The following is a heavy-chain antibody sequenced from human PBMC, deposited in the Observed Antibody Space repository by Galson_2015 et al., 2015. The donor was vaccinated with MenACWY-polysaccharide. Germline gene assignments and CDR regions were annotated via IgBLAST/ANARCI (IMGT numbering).Heavy chain of an antibody. V-gene: IGHV3-30*18. J-gene: IGHJ4*02. D-gene: IGHD5-18*01. CDR2: ISYDGSNK. CDR1: GFTFSSYG. CDR3: AKDSGGDVDTAMVTGFDY. Sequence: SLRLSCAASGFTFSSYGMHWVRQAPGKGLEWVAVISYDGSNKYYADSVKGRFTISRDNSKNTLYLQMNSLRAEDTAVYYCAKDSGGDVDTAMVTGFDYWGQGTLVTVSS.